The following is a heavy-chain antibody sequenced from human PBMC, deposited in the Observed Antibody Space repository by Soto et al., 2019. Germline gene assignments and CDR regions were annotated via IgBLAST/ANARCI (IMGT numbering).Heavy chain of an antibody. V-gene: IGHV1-46*01. CDR2: INPSGGTA. CDR1: GYTFASYY. CDR3: AREYRGSYNFDY. J-gene: IGHJ4*02. Sequence: ASVKVSCKTAGYTFASYYMHWGRQAPGQGLEYMGIINPSGGTARYAQKFQGRVTMTRDTFTSTVYMELSSLRSEDTAVYYCAREYRGSYNFDYWGQGTLVTVSS. D-gene: IGHD1-26*01.